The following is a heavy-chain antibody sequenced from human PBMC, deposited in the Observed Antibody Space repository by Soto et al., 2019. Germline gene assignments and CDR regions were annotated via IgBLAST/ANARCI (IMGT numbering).Heavy chain of an antibody. CDR3: ATFRGGGAGEYFDY. Sequence: QMQLQESGPGLVKPSETLSLTCTVSGGSSSSYYWSWIRQPPGKGLEWIGFIHYSGSTNYNPSLKSRVTMSVDTSKNQFSLKLSSVTAADTAVYYCATFRGGGAGEYFDYWGQGALVTVSS. D-gene: IGHD1-26*01. J-gene: IGHJ4*02. CDR2: IHYSGST. CDR1: GGSSSSYY. V-gene: IGHV4-59*08.